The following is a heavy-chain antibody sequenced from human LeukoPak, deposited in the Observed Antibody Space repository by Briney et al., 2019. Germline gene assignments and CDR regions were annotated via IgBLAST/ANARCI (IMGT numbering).Heavy chain of an antibody. V-gene: IGHV3-23*01. J-gene: IGHJ4*02. Sequence: GGSLRLSCAASGFTFSTDPMSWVRQAPVKGLQWVSAISGGGGSTYYADSVKGRFTISRDNSKSTLYLHMSSLRAEDTAIYYCATRPLMPPRFDYWGQGILVTVSS. D-gene: IGHD2-2*01. CDR1: GFTFSTDP. CDR2: ISGGGGST. CDR3: ATRPLMPPRFDY.